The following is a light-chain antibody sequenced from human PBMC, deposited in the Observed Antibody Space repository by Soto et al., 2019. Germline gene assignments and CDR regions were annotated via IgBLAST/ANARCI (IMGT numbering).Light chain of an antibody. CDR1: QSVGSN. CDR3: QQYGDWPWT. V-gene: IGKV3-15*01. CDR2: GAS. J-gene: IGKJ1*01. Sequence: EKVMTQSPGSLSVSPGERAALSCRASQSVGSNLAWYQRKPGQAPRLLIYGASTRATGIPSRFSGSGSGTEFTLTISSLQSADVAVYYCQQYGDWPWTFGQGPTVDIK.